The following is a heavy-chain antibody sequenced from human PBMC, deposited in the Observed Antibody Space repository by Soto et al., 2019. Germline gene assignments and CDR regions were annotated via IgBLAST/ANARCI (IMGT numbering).Heavy chain of an antibody. CDR1: GFTFSNAW. CDR3: TSHFWSGYEEYYYYYYGVDV. D-gene: IGHD3-3*02. J-gene: IGHJ6*02. Sequence: GGSLRLSCAASGFTFSNAWMSWVRQAPGKGLEWVGRIKSKTDGGTTDYAAPVKGRFTISRDDSKNTLYLQMNSLKTEDTAVYYCTSHFWSGYEEYYYYYYGVDVWGQGTTVTVS. CDR2: IKSKTDGGTT. V-gene: IGHV3-15*01.